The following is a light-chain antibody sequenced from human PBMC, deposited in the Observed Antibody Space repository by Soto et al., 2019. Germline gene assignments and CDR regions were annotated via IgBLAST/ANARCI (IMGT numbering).Light chain of an antibody. Sequence: EIMFTQSTDSLTSFPRERLTPSGRASQYINTRLAWYQQKPGQAPRLLIYDASNRATGIPARFSGSGSGTDFTLTISSLEPEDFAVYCCQHPSNRPRRFGQRTKVAIK. J-gene: IGKJ1*01. V-gene: IGKV3-11*01. CDR1: QYINTR. CDR3: QHPSNRPRR. CDR2: DAS.